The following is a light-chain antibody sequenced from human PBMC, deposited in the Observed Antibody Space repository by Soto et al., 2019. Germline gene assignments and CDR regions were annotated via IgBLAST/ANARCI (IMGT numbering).Light chain of an antibody. CDR2: AVN. Sequence: QSVLTQPPSASGSLGQSVTISCTGTSSDVGGYKYVSWYQQYPGKAPKLMIYAVNKRPSGVPDRFSGSKSGNTASLTVSGLQAEDEADYYCSSYAGSNNYVFGTGTKVTVL. CDR1: SSDVGGYKY. V-gene: IGLV2-8*01. CDR3: SSYAGSNNYV. J-gene: IGLJ1*01.